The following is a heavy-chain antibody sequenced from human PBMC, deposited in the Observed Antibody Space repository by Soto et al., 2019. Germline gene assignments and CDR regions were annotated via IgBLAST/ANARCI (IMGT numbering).Heavy chain of an antibody. CDR1: GGSISSYY. V-gene: IGHV4-59*08. Sequence: VQLQESGPGLVKPSETLSLTCTVSGGSISSYYWSWLRRPPGKGLEWIGYIYYAGSTSYNPSLNSRVSISLETSKKQFSLRLTSVTAADTAVYFCARLGDYYLAFDYWGRGTLVSVSS. CDR2: IYYAGST. J-gene: IGHJ4*02. D-gene: IGHD3-22*01. CDR3: ARLGDYYLAFDY.